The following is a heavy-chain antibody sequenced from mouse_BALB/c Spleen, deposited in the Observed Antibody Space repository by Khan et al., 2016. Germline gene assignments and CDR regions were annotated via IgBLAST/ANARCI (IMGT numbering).Heavy chain of an antibody. Sequence: QIQLVQSGPELKKPGETVKISCKAFGYPFTKYGMNWVKQAPGEGLKWMGWINTYTGKPTYADDFKGRFAFSLETSASTAYLQISNLKNEDTATFFCARRDKYVGWAYYFDYWGQGTTLTVSS. CDR3: ARRDKYVGWAYYFDY. CDR2: INTYTGKP. CDR1: GYPFTKYG. J-gene: IGHJ2*01. D-gene: IGHD2-10*02. V-gene: IGHV9-3-1*01.